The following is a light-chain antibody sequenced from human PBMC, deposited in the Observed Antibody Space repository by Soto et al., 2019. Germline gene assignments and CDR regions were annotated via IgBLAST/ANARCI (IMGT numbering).Light chain of an antibody. V-gene: IGKV1-6*01. J-gene: IGKJ1*01. Sequence: AIQMTQSPSSLSASVGDRVTITCRASQDIRRDLGWYQQKPGKAPKLLIYTASELQSGVPSRFSGSGSGTAFTLTIGSLQPEDFATYYCLQDFNFPWTFGQGTKVEI. CDR3: LQDFNFPWT. CDR1: QDIRRD. CDR2: TAS.